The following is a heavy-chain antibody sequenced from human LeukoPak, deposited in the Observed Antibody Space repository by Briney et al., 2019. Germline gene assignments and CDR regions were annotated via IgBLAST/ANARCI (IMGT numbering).Heavy chain of an antibody. V-gene: IGHV3-30*03. D-gene: IGHD2-2*01. J-gene: IGHJ4*02. Sequence: GGSLRLSCAASGFIFSNYGMHWVRQAPGKGLEWVAVVSHDGSNTYYADSVNGRFTISRDNAKNSLYLQMNSLRAEDTAVYYCARVGTYCSSTSCYYFDYWGQGTLVTVSS. CDR1: GFIFSNYG. CDR2: VSHDGSNT. CDR3: ARVGTYCSSTSCYYFDY.